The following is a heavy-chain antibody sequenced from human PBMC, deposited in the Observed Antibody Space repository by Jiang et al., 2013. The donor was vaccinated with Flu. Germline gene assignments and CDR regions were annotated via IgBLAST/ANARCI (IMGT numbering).Heavy chain of an antibody. D-gene: IGHD6-13*01. V-gene: IGHV4-39*07. Sequence: SLTCTVSGGSISSSSYYWGWIRQPPGKGLEWIGSIYYSGSTYYNPSLKSRVTISVDTSKNHFSLKLSSVTAADTAVYYCARHTGRTTSYSSSQKTVFDPWGQGTLVTVSS. CDR2: IYYSGST. CDR1: GGSISSSSYY. CDR3: ARHTGRTTSYSSSQKTVFDP. J-gene: IGHJ5*02.